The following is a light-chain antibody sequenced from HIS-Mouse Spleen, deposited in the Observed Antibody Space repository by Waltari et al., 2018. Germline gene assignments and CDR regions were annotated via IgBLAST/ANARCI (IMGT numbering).Light chain of an antibody. CDR2: KAS. Sequence: DIQMTQSPSTLSASVGDRVTITCRASQSISSWLAWYQQEPGKAPKLLIYKASSLESGVPSRFRGSGSGTEFTLTISSLQPDDFATYYCQQYNSYTWTFGQGTKVEIK. CDR1: QSISSW. J-gene: IGKJ1*01. V-gene: IGKV1-5*03. CDR3: QQYNSYTWT.